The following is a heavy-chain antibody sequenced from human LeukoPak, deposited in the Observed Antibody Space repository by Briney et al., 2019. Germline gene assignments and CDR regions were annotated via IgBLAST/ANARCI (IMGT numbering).Heavy chain of an antibody. Sequence: SETXSXXCAVSGGSISSSNWWSGGRQPPGKGRGWIGEMYDSGSTKYKPSLKSRVTIAVDKSKNQLCLKVSSVTAADTAVYYCARLIRLTWVNWFDPWGQGTLVTVSS. J-gene: IGHJ5*02. CDR1: GGSISSSNW. V-gene: IGHV4-4*02. CDR3: ARLIRLTWVNWFDP. CDR2: MYDSGST.